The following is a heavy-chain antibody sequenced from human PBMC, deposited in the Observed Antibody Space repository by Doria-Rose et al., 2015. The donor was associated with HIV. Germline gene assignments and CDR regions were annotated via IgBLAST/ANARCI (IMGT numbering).Heavy chain of an antibody. J-gene: IGHJ4*02. Sequence: YWIGWVRQMPGKGLEWMGIIYPGDSDTRYSPSFQGQVTISADKSISTAYLQWSSLKGSDTAMYYCARRNIREDYWGQGTLVTVSS. V-gene: IGHV5-51*01. CDR1: YW. CDR3: ARRNIREDY. CDR2: IYPGDSDT.